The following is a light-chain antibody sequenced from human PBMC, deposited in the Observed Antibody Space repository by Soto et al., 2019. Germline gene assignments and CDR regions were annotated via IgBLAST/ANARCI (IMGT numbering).Light chain of an antibody. Sequence: AIRMTQSPSSLSASTGDRVTITCRASHGISSYLAWYQQKPGKAPKLLIYAASTLQSGVPSRFSGSGSGTDFTIPISCLQSEDFATYYCQQYHSYSTPYGQGTKVDIK. CDR3: QQYHSYSTP. J-gene: IGKJ1*01. V-gene: IGKV1-8*01. CDR1: HGISSY. CDR2: AAS.